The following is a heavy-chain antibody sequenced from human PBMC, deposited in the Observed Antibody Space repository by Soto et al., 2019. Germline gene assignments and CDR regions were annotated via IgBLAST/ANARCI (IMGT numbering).Heavy chain of an antibody. Sequence: GGSLRLSCAASGFTFSSYAMSWVRQAPGKGLEWVSVISGSGGSTYYADSVKGRFTISRDNSKNTLYLQMNSLRAEDTAVYYCAKDHDYGDYEYYFDYWGQGTLVTVSS. D-gene: IGHD4-17*01. CDR3: AKDHDYGDYEYYFDY. CDR1: GFTFSSYA. J-gene: IGHJ4*02. CDR2: ISGSGGST. V-gene: IGHV3-23*01.